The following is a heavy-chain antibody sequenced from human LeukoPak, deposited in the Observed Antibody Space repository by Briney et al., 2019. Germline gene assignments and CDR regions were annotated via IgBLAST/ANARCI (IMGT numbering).Heavy chain of an antibody. CDR1: GVSLRGYY. CDR2: VNHEGDS. J-gene: IGHJ6*03. D-gene: IGHD4-11*01. CDR3: ARGSNYVSDYYFDV. V-gene: IGHV4-34*01. Sequence: PSETLSLTCAVYGVSLRGYYWSWIRQSPEKGLGWIGEVNHEGDSIYSPSLKSRLTLSVDMSKNQFSLNLRSVTAADTAVYFCARGSNYVSDYYFDVWGKGTTVIVSS.